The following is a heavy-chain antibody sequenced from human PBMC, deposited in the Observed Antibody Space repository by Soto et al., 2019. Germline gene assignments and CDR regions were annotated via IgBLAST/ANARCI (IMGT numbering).Heavy chain of an antibody. Sequence: GASVKVSCKASGYTFTSYGISWVRQAPGQGLEWMGWISAYNGNTNYAQKLQGRVTMTTDTSTSTAYMELRSLRSDDTAVYYCARVTRTTGTTGFDYWGQGTLVTVSS. V-gene: IGHV1-18*01. CDR3: ARVTRTTGTTGFDY. CDR1: GYTFTSYG. J-gene: IGHJ4*02. CDR2: ISAYNGNT. D-gene: IGHD1-1*01.